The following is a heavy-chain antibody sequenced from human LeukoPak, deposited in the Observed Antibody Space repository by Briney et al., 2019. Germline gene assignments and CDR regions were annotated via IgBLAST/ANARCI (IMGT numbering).Heavy chain of an antibody. J-gene: IGHJ3*02. D-gene: IGHD3-10*01. Sequence: GESLKISCKGSGYSFTSYWIGWVRQMPGKGLEWMGIIYPGDSDTRYSPSFQGQVTISADKSISTAYLQWSSLKASDTAMYYCARHLLVRGATLPDAFDIWGQGTMVTVSS. CDR3: ARHLLVRGATLPDAFDI. CDR1: GYSFTSYW. V-gene: IGHV5-51*01. CDR2: IYPGDSDT.